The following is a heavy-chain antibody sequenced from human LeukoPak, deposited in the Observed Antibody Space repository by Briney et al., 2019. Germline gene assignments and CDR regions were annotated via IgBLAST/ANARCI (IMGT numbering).Heavy chain of an antibody. J-gene: IGHJ3*02. Sequence: PGESLRLSCAASGFTFSSYWMHWVRQAPGKGLVWVAHIHSDEITTAYADSVKGRFTTSRDNTRNMLYLQMNSLRVEDTAVYFCATGPFSAFAIWGQGTTLIVSS. CDR2: IHSDEITT. CDR1: GFTFSSYW. D-gene: IGHD1-14*01. CDR3: ATGPFSAFAI. V-gene: IGHV3-74*01.